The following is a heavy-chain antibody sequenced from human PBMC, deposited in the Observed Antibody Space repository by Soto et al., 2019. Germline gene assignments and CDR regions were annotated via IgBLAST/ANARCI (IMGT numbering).Heavy chain of an antibody. CDR3: ARDPNSGSTTPPYSYYYGMDV. V-gene: IGHV1-69*08. D-gene: IGHD1-26*01. J-gene: IGHJ6*02. CDR1: GGTFSSYT. Sequence: QVQLVQSGAEVKKPGSSVKVSCKASGGTFSSYTISWVRQAPGQGLEWMGRIIPILGIANYAQKFQGRVTITADKSTSTAYMELSSLRSEDTAVYYCARDPNSGSTTPPYSYYYGMDVWGQGTTVTVSS. CDR2: IIPILGIA.